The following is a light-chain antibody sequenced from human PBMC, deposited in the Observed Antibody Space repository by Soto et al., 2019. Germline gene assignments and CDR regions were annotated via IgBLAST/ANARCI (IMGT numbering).Light chain of an antibody. Sequence: QSALTQPPSASGSPGQSVTISCTGTSSDVGGYNYVSWYQQYPGKAPKLMIYEVSKGPSGVPDRFSGSKSGNTASLTVSGLQAEDEADYYCSSYAGSNTFIFGGRTKLTVL. J-gene: IGLJ2*01. CDR1: SSDVGGYNY. CDR2: EVS. V-gene: IGLV2-8*01. CDR3: SSYAGSNTFI.